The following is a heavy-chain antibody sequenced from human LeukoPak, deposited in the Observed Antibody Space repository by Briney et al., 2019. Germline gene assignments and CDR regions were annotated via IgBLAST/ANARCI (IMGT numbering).Heavy chain of an antibody. D-gene: IGHD5-24*01. CDR1: KFTFSNYW. V-gene: IGHV3-7*04. J-gene: IGHJ4*02. CDR3: ATDRDGYRKNWYRFHY. Sequence: GGSLRLSCAASKFTFSNYWMIWVRQAPGKGLEWVANIKHDGTETNNVDSVKGRFTISRDNAKKSLYLQMNSLRAEDSAVYYCATDRDGYRKNWYRFHYWGQGTLVAVSS. CDR2: IKHDGTET.